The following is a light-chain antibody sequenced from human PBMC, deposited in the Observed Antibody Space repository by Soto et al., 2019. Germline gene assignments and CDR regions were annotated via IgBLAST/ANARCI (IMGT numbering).Light chain of an antibody. CDR3: QQFNNYPH. J-gene: IGKJ4*01. V-gene: IGKV1D-13*01. CDR2: DAS. Sequence: AIQLTQSPSSLSASVGDRVTITCRASQGISSALAWYQQKPGQAPKLLIYDASSLESGVPSRFSGSGSVTDFTLTISSLQPEDFAAYFCQQFNNYPHFGGGTKVEIK. CDR1: QGISSA.